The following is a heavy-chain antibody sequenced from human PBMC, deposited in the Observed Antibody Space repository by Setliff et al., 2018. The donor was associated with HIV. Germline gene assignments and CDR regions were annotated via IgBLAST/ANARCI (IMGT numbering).Heavy chain of an antibody. J-gene: IGHJ5*02. D-gene: IGHD3-10*01. CDR2: ISSRGSTI. V-gene: IGHV3-48*04. CDR1: GFTFSSSW. Sequence: GGSLRLSCAASGFTFSSSWMNWVRQTPGKGLEWVAYISSRGSTIYYADSVKGRFTISRDNAKNSLYLQMNTLRAEDTAVYYCAKDRRYYYGSGSYAAETWGRGTLVTVSS. CDR3: AKDRRYYYGSGSYAAET.